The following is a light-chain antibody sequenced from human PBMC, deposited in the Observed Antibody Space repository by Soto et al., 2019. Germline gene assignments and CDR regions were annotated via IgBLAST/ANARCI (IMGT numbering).Light chain of an antibody. CDR2: AAS. Sequence: DIQMTQSPSSLSASVGDRVTITCRASQSISSYLNWYQQKPGKAPKLLIYAASSLQSGVPSRFSGSGSGTDFTLTISSLQPADFATYYCPQSYSTPMYTFGQGTKLEIK. CDR3: PQSYSTPMYT. V-gene: IGKV1-39*01. CDR1: QSISSY. J-gene: IGKJ2*01.